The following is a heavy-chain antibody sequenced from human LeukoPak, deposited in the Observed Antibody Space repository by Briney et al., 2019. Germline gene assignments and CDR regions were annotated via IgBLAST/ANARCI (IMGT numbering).Heavy chain of an antibody. CDR2: IYYTGST. CDR1: GDSVNSGIYY. V-gene: IGHV4-61*01. J-gene: IGHJ4*02. CDR3: ARARGTAYFGSGTYHLDY. D-gene: IGHD3-10*01. Sequence: SETLSLTCNVSGDSVNSGIYYWSWIRQPPGQGLEWIGSIYYTGSTTYNPSLKSRVTISVDTSKNQFSLKLSSVTAAETAVYYCARARGTAYFGSGTYHLDYWGQGALVTVSS.